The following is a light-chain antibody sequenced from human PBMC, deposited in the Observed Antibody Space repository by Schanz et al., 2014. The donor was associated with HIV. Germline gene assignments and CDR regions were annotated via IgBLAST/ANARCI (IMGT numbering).Light chain of an antibody. V-gene: IGLV2-14*03. CDR1: SSDIGGYNS. J-gene: IGLJ2*01. CDR2: DVS. CDR3: SSYTSSSVV. Sequence: QSALTQPASVSGSPGQSLSISCTGSSSDIGGYNSVSWYQQLPGKVPKLMIYDVSNRASGVSNRFSGSKSGNTASLTISGLQAEDEADYYCSSYTSSSVVFGGGTKLTVL.